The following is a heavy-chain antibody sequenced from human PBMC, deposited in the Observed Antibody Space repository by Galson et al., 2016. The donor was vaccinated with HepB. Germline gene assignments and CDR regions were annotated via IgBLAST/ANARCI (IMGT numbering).Heavy chain of an antibody. J-gene: IGHJ4*02. V-gene: IGHV3-30-3*01. CDR1: EFTFSTYA. Sequence: SLRLSCAASEFTFSTYAMHWVRQAPGKGLEWVALISYDGSNKYYADSVKGRFTISRDNSKNTLYLQMNSLRAEDTAVYYCARAHISVANFDNWGQGTLVTVSS. CDR3: ARAHISVANFDN. CDR2: ISYDGSNK. D-gene: IGHD6-19*01.